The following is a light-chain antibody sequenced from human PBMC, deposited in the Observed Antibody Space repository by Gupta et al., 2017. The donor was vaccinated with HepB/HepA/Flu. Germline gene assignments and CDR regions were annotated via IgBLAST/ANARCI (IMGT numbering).Light chain of an antibody. CDR1: SAHSTYA. J-gene: IGLJ3*02. CDR3: QTWGTGIQV. Sequence: QPVVTQSPSASASLGASVKPTCTLNSAHSTYAIAWHQQKPDKGPQYLMKVNSDGSHHKGDGIPDRFSGSSSGADRYLTISSLQSEDEADDYCQTWGTGIQVFGGGTKLTVL. V-gene: IGLV4-69*01. CDR2: VNSDGSH.